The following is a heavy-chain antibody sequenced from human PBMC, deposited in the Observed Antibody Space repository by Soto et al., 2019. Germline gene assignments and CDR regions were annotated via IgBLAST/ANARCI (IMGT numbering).Heavy chain of an antibody. CDR2: IRSKTYGEAT. Sequence: EVQLVESGGGLVQPGVSVRLSCAASGFSFDNACMNWVRQAPGKGLEWVGRIRSKTYGEATDYAVPVKGRFTISRDDSKSTLSLDMNSMKAGDSAVYYCTSGPVVVESATRLAAYWGQGTLVTVSS. CDR3: TSGPVVVESATRLAAY. J-gene: IGHJ4*02. D-gene: IGHD4-17*01. V-gene: IGHV3-15*07. CDR1: GFSFDNAC.